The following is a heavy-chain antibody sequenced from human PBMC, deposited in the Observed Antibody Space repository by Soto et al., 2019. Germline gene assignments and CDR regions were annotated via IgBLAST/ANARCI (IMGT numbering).Heavy chain of an antibody. CDR2: ISYDGSNK. J-gene: IGHJ4*02. CDR3: GKDRGRRFGELPYSLDS. D-gene: IGHD3-10*01. V-gene: IGHV3-30*18. Sequence: QVQLVESGGGVVQPGRSLRLSCAASGFTFSSYGMHWVRQAPGKGLEWVAVISYDGSNKYYADSVKGRFTISRDNSKNTLYLQMNGLRAEETVGNYWGKDRGRRFGELPYSLDSWGQGTLVTVSS. CDR1: GFTFSSYG.